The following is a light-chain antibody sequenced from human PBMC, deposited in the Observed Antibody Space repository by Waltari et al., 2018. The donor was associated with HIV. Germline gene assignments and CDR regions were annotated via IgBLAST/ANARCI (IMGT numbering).Light chain of an antibody. CDR3: AAWDDSLSGVI. CDR2: RTN. V-gene: IGLV1-47*01. CDR1: NSNLGSNY. J-gene: IGLJ2*01. Sequence: QSVLTQPPSASGTPGQRVTISCSGSNSNLGSNYVFWSQHLPGAAPKLLIYRTNQRPSGVPDRFSGSNSGTSASLAISGLRSEDEADYYCAAWDDSLSGVIFGGGTKLTVL.